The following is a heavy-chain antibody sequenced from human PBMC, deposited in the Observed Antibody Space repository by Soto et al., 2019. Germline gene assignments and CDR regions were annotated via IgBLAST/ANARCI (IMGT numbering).Heavy chain of an antibody. D-gene: IGHD6-19*01. CDR2: IYYSGST. J-gene: IGHJ6*02. V-gene: IGHV4-59*01. CDR1: GGSISSYY. Sequence: SETLSLTCTVSGGSISSYYWSWIRQPPGKGLEWIGYIYYSGSTNYNPSLKSRVTISVDTSKNQFSLKLSSVTAADTAVYYCASTIAVAGHYYYYGMDVWGHGTTVTVSS. CDR3: ASTIAVAGHYYYYGMDV.